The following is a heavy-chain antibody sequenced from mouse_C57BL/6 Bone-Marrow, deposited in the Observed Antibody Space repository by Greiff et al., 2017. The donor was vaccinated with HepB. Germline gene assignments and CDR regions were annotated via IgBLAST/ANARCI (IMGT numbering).Heavy chain of an antibody. CDR3: TSDGYYPAWFAY. J-gene: IGHJ3*01. Sequence: EVKLKESGAELVRPGASVKLSCTASGFNIKDDYMHWVKQRPEQGLEWIGWIDPENGDTEYASKFQGKATITADTSSNTAYLQLSSLTSEDTAVYYCTSDGYYPAWFAYWGQGTLVTVSA. CDR2: IDPENGDT. D-gene: IGHD2-3*01. V-gene: IGHV14-4*01. CDR1: GFNIKDDY.